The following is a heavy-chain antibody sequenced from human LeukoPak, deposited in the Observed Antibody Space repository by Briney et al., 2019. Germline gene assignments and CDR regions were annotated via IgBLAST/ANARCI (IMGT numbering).Heavy chain of an antibody. J-gene: IGHJ4*02. CDR2: INPSGGST. Sequence: GGSLRLSCAASGFTFSSYAMHWVRQAPGQGLEWMGIINPSGGSTSYAQKFQGRVTMTRDMSTSTVYMELSSLRSEDTAVYYCARDGYFYDSSGYYYPLDYWGQGTLVTVSS. CDR3: ARDGYFYDSSGYYYPLDY. D-gene: IGHD3-22*01. CDR1: GFTFSSYA. V-gene: IGHV1-46*01.